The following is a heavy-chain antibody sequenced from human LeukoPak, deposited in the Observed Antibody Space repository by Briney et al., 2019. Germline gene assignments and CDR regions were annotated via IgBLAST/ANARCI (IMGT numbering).Heavy chain of an antibody. CDR1: GGSISSYY. CDR3: ARDLGSGSYYDY. V-gene: IGHV4-59*01. J-gene: IGHJ4*02. D-gene: IGHD1-26*01. Sequence: SETLSLTSTVSGGSISSYYWSWIRQPPGKGLEWIGYIYYSGSTNYNPSLKSRVTISVDTSKNQFSLKLSSVTAADTAVYYCARDLGSGSYYDYWGQGTLVTVSS. CDR2: IYYSGST.